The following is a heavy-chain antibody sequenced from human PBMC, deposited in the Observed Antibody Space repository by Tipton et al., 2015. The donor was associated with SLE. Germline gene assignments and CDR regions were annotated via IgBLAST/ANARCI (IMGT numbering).Heavy chain of an antibody. J-gene: IGHJ3*02. CDR2: IYHSGIT. Sequence: TLSLTCAVSGGSISSDIWWTWVRQPPGEGLEWIAYIYHSGITNYNPSLQSRVVMSMDKSKNQFSLTLTAVTAADTAVYYCARTLDALDIWGQGTMVTVSS. CDR3: ARTLDALDI. CDR1: GGSISSDIW. V-gene: IGHV4-4*02.